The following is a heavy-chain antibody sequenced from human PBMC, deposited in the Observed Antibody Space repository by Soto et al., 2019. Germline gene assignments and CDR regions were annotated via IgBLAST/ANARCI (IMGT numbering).Heavy chain of an antibody. D-gene: IGHD3-22*01. Sequence: ASVKVSCKASGYTFTSYGICWVRQAPGQGLEWMGWISAYNGNTNYAQKLQGRVTMTTDTSTSTAYMELRSLRSDDTAVYYCAAYYDSSGYHYFDYWGQGTLVTVSS. CDR1: GYTFTSYG. J-gene: IGHJ4*02. CDR3: AAYYDSSGYHYFDY. CDR2: ISAYNGNT. V-gene: IGHV1-18*01.